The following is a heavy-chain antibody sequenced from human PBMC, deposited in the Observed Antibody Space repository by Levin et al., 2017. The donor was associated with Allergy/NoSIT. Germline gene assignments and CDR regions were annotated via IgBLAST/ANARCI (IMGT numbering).Heavy chain of an antibody. CDR1: GYTFRSYS. J-gene: IGHJ4*02. D-gene: IGHD2-21*01. CDR2: INAANGDT. Sequence: HGESLKISCKASGYTFRSYSMHWVRQAPGQRPEWMGWINAANGDTTYSQKFQGRIIMTRDTFASTAYMELTSLRSEDTAVYYCARNPKGTVIYDYWGQGTLVTVSS. V-gene: IGHV1-3*01. CDR3: ARNPKGTVIYDY.